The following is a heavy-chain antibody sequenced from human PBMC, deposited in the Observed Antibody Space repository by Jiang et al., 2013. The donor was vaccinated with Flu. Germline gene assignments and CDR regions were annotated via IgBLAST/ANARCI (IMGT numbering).Heavy chain of an antibody. J-gene: IGHJ6*02. V-gene: IGHV6-1*01. CDR3: AGYYSGGHYGMDV. D-gene: IGHD6-19*01. CDR1: GASVFSNTAT. CDR2: TYYRSKWYN. Sequence: TSQTLSLTCVISGASVFSNTATWNWIRQSPSRGLEWLGRTYYRSKWYNDYAESVKGRITIIPDTSKNQFSLQLNSAAPEDTAIYYCAGYYSGGHYGMDVWGQGTTVTVSS.